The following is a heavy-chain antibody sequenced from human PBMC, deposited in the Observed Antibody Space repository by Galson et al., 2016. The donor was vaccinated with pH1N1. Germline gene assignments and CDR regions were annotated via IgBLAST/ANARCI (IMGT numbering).Heavy chain of an antibody. J-gene: IGHJ4*02. CDR3: AKGGYGDYGLDVFDI. CDR1: GSNSDYN. V-gene: IGHV3-23*01. CDR2: ISGSGGRK. D-gene: IGHD4-17*01. Sequence: SLRLSCAASGSNSDYNMNWVRLAPGKGLEWVSSISGSGGRKHYADSVQGRFIISRDNSKNTLYLQMNSLRARDTALYFCAKGGYGDYGLDVFDIWGQGTLVTVSS.